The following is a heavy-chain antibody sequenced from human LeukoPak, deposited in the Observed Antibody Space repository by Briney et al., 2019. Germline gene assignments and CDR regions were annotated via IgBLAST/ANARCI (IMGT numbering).Heavy chain of an antibody. J-gene: IGHJ6*03. D-gene: IGHD6-13*01. CDR2: TIPIFGTA. CDR3: ARDLRQQLVYYMDV. CDR1: GGTFSSYA. Sequence: GASVKVSCKASGGTFSSYAISWVRQAPGQGLEWMGGTIPIFGTANYAQKFQGRVTITTDESTSTAYMELSSLRSEDTAVYYCARDLRQQLVYYMDVWGKGTTVTVSS. V-gene: IGHV1-69*05.